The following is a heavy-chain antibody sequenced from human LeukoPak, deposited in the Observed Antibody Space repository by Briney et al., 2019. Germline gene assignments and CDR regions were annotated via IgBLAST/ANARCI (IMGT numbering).Heavy chain of an antibody. J-gene: IGHJ4*02. D-gene: IGHD3-9*01. Sequence: ASVKVSCKASGYTFTSYDINWVRQAPGQGLEWMGWMNPNSGNTGYAQKFQGRVTMTEDTSTDTAYMELSSLRSEDTAVYYCATRRAYYDILTGYKGFDYWGQGTLVTVSS. V-gene: IGHV1-8*01. CDR2: MNPNSGNT. CDR3: ATRRAYYDILTGYKGFDY. CDR1: GYTFTSYD.